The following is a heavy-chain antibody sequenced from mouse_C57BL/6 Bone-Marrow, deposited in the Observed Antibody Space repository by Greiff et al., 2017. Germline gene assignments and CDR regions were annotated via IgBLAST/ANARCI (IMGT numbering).Heavy chain of an antibody. CDR3: ARNYGTWYFDV. CDR1: GFTFSDYG. J-gene: IGHJ1*03. D-gene: IGHD1-1*01. V-gene: IGHV5-17*01. CDR2: ISSGSSTI. Sequence: EVKLVESGGGLVKPGGSLKLSCAASGFTFSDYGMHWVRQAPEKGLEWVAYISSGSSTIYYAETVKGRFTISRDNAKNTLFLQMTSLRSEDTAMYYCARNYGTWYFDVWGTGTTVTVSS.